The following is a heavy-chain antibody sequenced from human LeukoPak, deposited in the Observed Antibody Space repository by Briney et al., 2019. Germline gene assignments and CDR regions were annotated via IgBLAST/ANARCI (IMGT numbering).Heavy chain of an antibody. CDR1: GFSVSTFS. CDR2: FKWDGIV. Sequence: GGSLRLSCAASGFSVSTFSMHWVRQVPGKGLVWVSRFKWDGIVSYADSVKGRFTISRDNAKNTVLLQMNSLRAEDTALYYCASLPGGRTAALEFDLRGRGTLVTVSS. CDR3: ASLPGGRTAALEFDL. J-gene: IGHJ2*01. D-gene: IGHD6-13*01. V-gene: IGHV3-74*01.